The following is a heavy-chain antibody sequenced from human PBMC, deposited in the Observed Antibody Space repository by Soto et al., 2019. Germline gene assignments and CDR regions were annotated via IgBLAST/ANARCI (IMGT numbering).Heavy chain of an antibody. V-gene: IGHV1-3*01. J-gene: IGHJ6*03. CDR3: ARAPGSYSYYYYYMDV. Sequence: ASVKVSCKASGYTFTSYAMHWVRQAPGQRLEWMGWINAGNGNTKYSQKFQGRVTITRDTSASTAYMELSSLRSEDTAVYYCARAPGSYSYYYYYMDVWGKGTTVTVSS. CDR1: GYTFTSYA. D-gene: IGHD3-10*01. CDR2: INAGNGNT.